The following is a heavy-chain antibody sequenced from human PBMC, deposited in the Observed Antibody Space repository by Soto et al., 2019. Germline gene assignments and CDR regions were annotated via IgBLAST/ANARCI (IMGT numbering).Heavy chain of an antibody. CDR2: LSGSDGRT. CDR3: TKDSGYDSTD. J-gene: IGHJ4*02. CDR1: GFTFSTSG. Sequence: EVQLLESGGGLVQPGGSLRLSCAASGFTFSTSGMSWVRQAPGKGLEWISGLSGSDGRTTYADSVKGRSTISRDNSKNTLYLQMNSLRVEDTALYYCTKDSGYDSTDWGQGTLVTVSS. V-gene: IGHV3-23*01. D-gene: IGHD3-22*01.